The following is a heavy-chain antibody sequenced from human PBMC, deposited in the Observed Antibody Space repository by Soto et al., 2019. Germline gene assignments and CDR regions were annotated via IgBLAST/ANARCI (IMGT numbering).Heavy chain of an antibody. D-gene: IGHD3-22*01. CDR1: GFTFSSYG. CDR2: ISYDGSNK. CDR3: AKGGYYYDSSGLDY. J-gene: IGHJ4*02. V-gene: IGHV3-30*18. Sequence: QVQLVESGGGVVQPGRSLRLSCAASGFTFSSYGMHWVRQAPGKGLEWVAVISYDGSNKYYADSVKGRFTISRDNSKNTLYLQMNSLRAEDTAVYYCAKGGYYYDSSGLDYWGQGTLVTVSS.